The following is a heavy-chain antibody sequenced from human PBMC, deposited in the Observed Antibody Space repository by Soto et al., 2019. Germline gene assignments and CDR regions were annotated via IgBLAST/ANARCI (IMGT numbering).Heavy chain of an antibody. Sequence: QVQLVQSGAEVKKPGASVKVSCKASGYTFTSYEINWVRQATGQGLEWMGWMNPNSGDTDYAQKFRGRVTMTRNTSLSTAYMELSSLRSEDTAVYYCATGELLWFGDLLRWGQGTLVTVSS. CDR2: MNPNSGDT. CDR1: GYTFTSYE. J-gene: IGHJ4*02. D-gene: IGHD3-10*01. V-gene: IGHV1-8*01. CDR3: ATGELLWFGDLLR.